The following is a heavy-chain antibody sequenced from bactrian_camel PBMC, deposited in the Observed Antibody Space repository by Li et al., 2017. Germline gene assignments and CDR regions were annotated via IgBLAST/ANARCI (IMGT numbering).Heavy chain of an antibody. D-gene: IGHD6*01. CDR1: RYTVYKNC. V-gene: IGHV3S40*01. CDR2: IYTGAGDT. CDR3: AAGVPGGRVFQKEDYYD. Sequence: DVQLVESGGDSVQAGGSLKLACKASRYTVYKNCMAWFRQVPGKEREGVASIYTGAGDTFIGDSVRGRFFISQDNAKNTVYLLMNNLKPEDSAKYYCAAGVPGGRVFQKEDYYDWGQGTQVTVS. J-gene: IGHJ4*01.